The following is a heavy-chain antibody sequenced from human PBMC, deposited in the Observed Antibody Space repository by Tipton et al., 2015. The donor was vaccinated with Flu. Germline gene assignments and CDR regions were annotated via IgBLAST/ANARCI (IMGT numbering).Heavy chain of an antibody. Sequence: TLSLTCTVSGAYIGNGNYYWSWIRQPAGKGLEWIGRIDTSRRSYYNPSLKSRVTISVDVFNNQFSLRLNSVTAADTAMYYCARGGSYPRNWFDPWGQGTLVTVSS. CDR3: ARGGSYPRNWFDP. D-gene: IGHD1-26*01. J-gene: IGHJ5*02. V-gene: IGHV4-61*02. CDR1: GAYIGNGNYY. CDR2: IDTSRRS.